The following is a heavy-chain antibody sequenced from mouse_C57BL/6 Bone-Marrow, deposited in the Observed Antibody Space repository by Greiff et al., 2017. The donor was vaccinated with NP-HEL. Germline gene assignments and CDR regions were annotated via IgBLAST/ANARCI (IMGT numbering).Heavy chain of an antibody. CDR2: IYPRSGNT. Sequence: QVQLKQSGAELARPGASVKLSCKASGYTFTSYGISWVKQRTGQGLEWIGEIYPRSGNTYYNEKFKGKATLTADKSSSTAYMGLRSLTSEDSAVYFCARREDYQPAWFAYWGQGTLVTVSA. V-gene: IGHV1-81*01. CDR1: GYTFTSYG. D-gene: IGHD2-4*01. J-gene: IGHJ3*01. CDR3: ARREDYQPAWFAY.